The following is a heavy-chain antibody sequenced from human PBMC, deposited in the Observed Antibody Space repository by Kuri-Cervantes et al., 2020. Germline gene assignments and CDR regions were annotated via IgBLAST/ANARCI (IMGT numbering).Heavy chain of an antibody. J-gene: IGHJ6*02. V-gene: IGHV4-34*01. Sequence: SQTLSLTCAVYGGSFSGYYWSWIRQPPGKGLEWIGEINHSGSTNYSPSLKSRVTISVDTSKNQFSLKLSSVTAADTAVYYCARDQGSSTLWYYYGMDVWGQGTTVTSSS. D-gene: IGHD6-6*01. CDR1: GGSFSGYY. CDR2: INHSGST. CDR3: ARDQGSSTLWYYYGMDV.